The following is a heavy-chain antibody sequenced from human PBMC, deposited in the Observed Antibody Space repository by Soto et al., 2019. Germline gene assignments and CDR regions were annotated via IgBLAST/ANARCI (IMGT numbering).Heavy chain of an antibody. J-gene: IGHJ5*01. D-gene: IGHD1-1*01. Sequence: SETLSLTCNVSGASMSSYYWSWVRQPPGKGLEWIGYIFHTGSSNYSPSLKSRVTISIHTSKNQFSLRLSFLTVADTAVYYCAGLHAGERNWFDPPAQGTAVTVSS. CDR1: GASMSSYY. CDR2: IFHTGSS. CDR3: AGLHAGERNWFDP. V-gene: IGHV4-59*01.